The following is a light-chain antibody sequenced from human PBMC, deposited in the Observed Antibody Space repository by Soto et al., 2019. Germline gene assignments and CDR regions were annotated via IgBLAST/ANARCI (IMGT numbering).Light chain of an antibody. J-gene: IGKJ1*01. Sequence: RVITPSPTTLSVSRGERASLSCRASQSVSSNLAWYQQKPGQAPRLLIYGASTRATGIPARFSGSGSGTEFTLTISSLQSEDFAVYYCQQYNNWPLTFGQGTKVDIK. V-gene: IGKV3-15*01. CDR2: GAS. CDR1: QSVSSN. CDR3: QQYNNWPLT.